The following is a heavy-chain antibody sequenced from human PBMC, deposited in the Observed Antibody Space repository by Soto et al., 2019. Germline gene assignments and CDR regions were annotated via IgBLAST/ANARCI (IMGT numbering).Heavy chain of an antibody. D-gene: IGHD1-1*01. CDR2: INPNNGAT. J-gene: IGHJ5*02. CDR3: ASHDPGARFDP. V-gene: IGHV1-2*02. CDR1: RYIFTAYF. Sequence: QVQLVQSGAEVTKPGASVKVSCKAPRYIFTAYFMHWVRQAPGQGLEWMGWINPNNGATHYGLSFQGRVTMTRDTSISSAYMELSSLRSDDTAVYYCASHDPGARFDPWGQGTLVIVSS.